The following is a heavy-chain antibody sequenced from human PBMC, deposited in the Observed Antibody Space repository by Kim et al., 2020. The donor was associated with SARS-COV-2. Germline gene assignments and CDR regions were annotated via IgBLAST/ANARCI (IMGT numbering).Heavy chain of an antibody. CDR1: GFTFSSYS. D-gene: IGHD3-22*01. J-gene: IGHJ4*02. Sequence: GGSLRLSCAASGFTFSSYSMNWVRQAPGKGLEWVSSISSSSSYIYYADSVKGRFTISRDNAKNSLYLQMNSLRAEDTAVYYCATNPTHYYDSSGSANSDYWGQGTLVTVSS. CDR2: ISSSSSYI. CDR3: ATNPTHYYDSSGSANSDY. V-gene: IGHV3-21*01.